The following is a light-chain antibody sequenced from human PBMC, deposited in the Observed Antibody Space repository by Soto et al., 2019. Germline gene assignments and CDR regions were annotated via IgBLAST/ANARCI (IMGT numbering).Light chain of an antibody. Sequence: QSLLTQPPSVSAAPGQTVTISCSGTNSNIGNNYVSWYQQLPGTAPKLLIYENNKRPSGIPDRFSGSKSGTSATLGITGLQTGDEADYYCGTWDSSLTTGVFGGGTKLTVL. CDR1: NSNIGNNY. V-gene: IGLV1-51*02. CDR3: GTWDSSLTTGV. CDR2: ENN. J-gene: IGLJ2*01.